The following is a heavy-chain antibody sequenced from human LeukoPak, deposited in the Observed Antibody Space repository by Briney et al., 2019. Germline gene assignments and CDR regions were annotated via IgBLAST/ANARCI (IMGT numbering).Heavy chain of an antibody. V-gene: IGHV1-2*02. J-gene: IGHJ3*02. Sequence: ASVKVSCKASGYTFTSYDINWVRQATGQGLEWMGWINPNIGGTKYAQKFQGRVTMTRDTSISTAYMELSRLRSDDTAVYYCARVSDIVVVPAPLGLNEFDIWGQGTMVTVSS. CDR2: INPNIGGT. CDR3: ARVSDIVVVPAPLGLNEFDI. CDR1: GYTFTSYD. D-gene: IGHD2-2*01.